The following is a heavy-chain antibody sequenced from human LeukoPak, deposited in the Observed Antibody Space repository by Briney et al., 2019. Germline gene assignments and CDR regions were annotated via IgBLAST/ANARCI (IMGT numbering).Heavy chain of an antibody. Sequence: GASVKVSCKASEYTFTGYYMHWVRQAPGQGLEWMGWINPDSGGTNYAQKFQGRVTMTRDTSISTAYMELGRLTSDDTAVYYCARDHGLNKRWFDPWGQGTLVTVSS. J-gene: IGHJ5*02. CDR2: INPDSGGT. D-gene: IGHD1/OR15-1a*01. CDR1: EYTFTGYY. CDR3: ARDHGLNKRWFDP. V-gene: IGHV1-2*02.